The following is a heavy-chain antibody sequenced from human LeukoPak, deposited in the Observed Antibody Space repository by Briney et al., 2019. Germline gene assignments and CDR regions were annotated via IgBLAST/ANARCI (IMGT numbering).Heavy chain of an antibody. J-gene: IGHJ4*02. D-gene: IGHD5-18*01. Sequence: SETLSLTCAVYGGSFSGYYWSRIRQPPGKGLEWIGEINHSGSTNYNPSLKSRVTISIDTSKNQFSLRLSSVTAADTAVYYCARSNAAIVTDFWGQGTLVTVSS. V-gene: IGHV4-34*01. CDR3: ARSNAAIVTDF. CDR2: INHSGST. CDR1: GGSFSGYY.